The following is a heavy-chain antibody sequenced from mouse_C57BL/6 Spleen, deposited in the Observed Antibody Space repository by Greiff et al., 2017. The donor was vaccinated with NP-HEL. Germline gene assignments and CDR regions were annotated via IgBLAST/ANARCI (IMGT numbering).Heavy chain of an antibody. D-gene: IGHD1-1*01. CDR2: ISSGGSYT. CDR1: GFTFSSYG. V-gene: IGHV5-6*01. J-gene: IGHJ2*01. CDR3: ARQGYGSSFYYFDY. Sequence: EVQLVESGGDLVKPGGSLKLSCAASGFTFSSYGMSWVRQTPDKRLEWVATISSGGSYTYYPDSVKGRFTISRDNAKNTLYLQMSSLKSEDTAMYYCARQGYGSSFYYFDYWGQGTTLTVSS.